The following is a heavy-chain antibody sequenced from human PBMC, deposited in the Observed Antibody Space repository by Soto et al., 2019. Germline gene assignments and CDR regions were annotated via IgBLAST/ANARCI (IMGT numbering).Heavy chain of an antibody. Sequence: QVQLVQSGAEVKKPGASVKVSCKASGYTFTSYGISWVRQAPGQGLEWMGWISAYNGNTNYAQKLQGRVTMTTDTATSTAYMELRSLRSADTAGYYCARDQVAAAGTSLVPMDVWGQGTTVTVSS. CDR3: ARDQVAAAGTSLVPMDV. J-gene: IGHJ6*02. CDR2: ISAYNGNT. D-gene: IGHD6-13*01. CDR1: GYTFTSYG. V-gene: IGHV1-18*01.